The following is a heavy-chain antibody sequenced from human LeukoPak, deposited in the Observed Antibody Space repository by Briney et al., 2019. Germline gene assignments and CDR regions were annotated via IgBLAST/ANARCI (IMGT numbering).Heavy chain of an antibody. Sequence: GGSLRLSCSASGFTFSTYAMHWVRQAPGKGLEYVSSISTNGGTTYSAESSRGRFAISRDNFKNTLYLQMSSLRADDTAVYYCVKGPGPTVNYYFDFWGQGTLVTVSS. V-gene: IGHV3-64D*06. D-gene: IGHD4-17*01. CDR2: ISTNGGTT. CDR3: VKGPGPTVNYYFDF. CDR1: GFTFSTYA. J-gene: IGHJ4*02.